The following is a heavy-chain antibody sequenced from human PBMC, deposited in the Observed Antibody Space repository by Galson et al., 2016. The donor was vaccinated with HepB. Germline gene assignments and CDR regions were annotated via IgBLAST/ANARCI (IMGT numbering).Heavy chain of an antibody. Sequence: SLRLSCAASGFTFSSYTMNWVRQAPGKGLEWVSSISSSTSYIYSADPVKGRFTISRDNAKNSLYLQMNSLRVEDTAIYYCTRDLGWGGTGYFDYWGQGTLVTVSS. V-gene: IGHV3-21*01. D-gene: IGHD6-19*01. J-gene: IGHJ4*02. CDR3: TRDLGWGGTGYFDY. CDR1: GFTFSSYT. CDR2: ISSSTSYI.